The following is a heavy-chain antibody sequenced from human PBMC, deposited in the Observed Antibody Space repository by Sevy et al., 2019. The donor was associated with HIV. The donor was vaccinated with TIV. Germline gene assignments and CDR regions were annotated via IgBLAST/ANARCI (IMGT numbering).Heavy chain of an antibody. CDR1: GFTFDDYT. Sequence: GGSLRLSCAASGFTFDDYTMHWVRPAPGKGLEWVSLISWDGGSTYYADSVKGRFTISRDNSKNSLYLQMNSLRTEDTALYYCAKDMRDEYYFDDWGQGTLVTVSS. CDR2: ISWDGGST. J-gene: IGHJ4*02. V-gene: IGHV3-43*01. CDR3: AKDMRDEYYFDD.